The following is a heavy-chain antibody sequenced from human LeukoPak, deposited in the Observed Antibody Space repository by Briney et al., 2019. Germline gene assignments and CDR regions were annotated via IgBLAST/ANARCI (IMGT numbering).Heavy chain of an antibody. CDR2: INPSGGST. Sequence: VASVKVSCXASGYTFTNYYMHWVRQARGQGLEWMGIINPSGGSTSYAQKFQGRVTMTRDTSTSTVYMELSSLRSEDTAVYYCARTSDFHYYYYYMDVWGKGTTVTVSS. V-gene: IGHV1-46*03. J-gene: IGHJ6*03. CDR3: ARTSDFHYYYYYMDV. CDR1: GYTFTNYY. D-gene: IGHD3/OR15-3a*01.